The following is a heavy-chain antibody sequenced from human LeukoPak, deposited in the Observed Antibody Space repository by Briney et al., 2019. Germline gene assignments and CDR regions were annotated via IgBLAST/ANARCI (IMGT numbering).Heavy chain of an antibody. CDR2: ISHDGSSD. D-gene: IGHD6-19*01. CDR3: ARMSASGRTNGAFDV. Sequence: GKSLRLSCAASGFAFRSFAMHWVRQAPGKGLGWVAVISHDGSSDYYSPSLRGRFTISRDTSKNTLYLQMNRLRPDDTATYYCARMSASGRTNGAFDVWGRGTMVTVSS. V-gene: IGHV3-30-3*01. J-gene: IGHJ3*01. CDR1: GFAFRSFA.